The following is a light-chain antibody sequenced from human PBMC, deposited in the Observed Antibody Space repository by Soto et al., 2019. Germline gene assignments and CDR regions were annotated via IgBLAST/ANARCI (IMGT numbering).Light chain of an antibody. Sequence: DIVLTQSPVTLSASPGESATLSCRASQTVNSDLAWYQQKPGQAPRPLIYGAYIRAVGIPARFSGSGSGADFTLTIRSLQSEDFALYFCQQYNDWPRTFGQGTKVDIK. J-gene: IGKJ1*01. CDR1: QTVNSD. V-gene: IGKV3-15*01. CDR2: GAY. CDR3: QQYNDWPRT.